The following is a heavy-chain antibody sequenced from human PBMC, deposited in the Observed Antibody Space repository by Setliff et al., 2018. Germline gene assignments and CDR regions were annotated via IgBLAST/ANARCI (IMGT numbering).Heavy chain of an antibody. Sequence: SETLSLTCAVYGGSFSGHHWCWIRQPPWKGLEWIGEINHSGSANYNPSLKSRVTISLDTSKNQFSLKLSSVTAADTAVYYCARDFPYFGGSGAFFYWGQGALVTVSS. CDR2: INHSGSA. V-gene: IGHV4-34*01. CDR1: GGSFSGHH. CDR3: ARDFPYFGGSGAFFY. J-gene: IGHJ4*02. D-gene: IGHD3-10*01.